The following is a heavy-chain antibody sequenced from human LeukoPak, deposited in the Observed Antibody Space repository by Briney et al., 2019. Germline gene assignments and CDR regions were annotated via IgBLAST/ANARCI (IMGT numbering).Heavy chain of an antibody. D-gene: IGHD3-22*01. CDR1: GYTFTGYY. J-gene: IGHJ4*02. Sequence: GASVKVSCKASGYTFTGYYMHWVRQAPGQGLEWMGWINPNSGGTNYAQKFQGRVTMTRDTSISTAYMELSRLRSDDTAVYYCARSTLTYYDSSGSKSWGYWGQGTLVTVSS. CDR2: INPNSGGT. CDR3: ARSTLTYYDSSGSKSWGY. V-gene: IGHV1-2*02.